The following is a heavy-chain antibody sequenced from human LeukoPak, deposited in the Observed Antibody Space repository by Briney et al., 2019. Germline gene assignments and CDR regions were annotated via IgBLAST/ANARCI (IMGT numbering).Heavy chain of an antibody. D-gene: IGHD3-10*01. CDR1: GYTFTGYY. J-gene: IGHJ5*02. Sequence: ASVTVSCKASGYTFTGYYMHWMRQAPGQGLEWMGWINPNSGGTNYAQKFQGRVTITRDTSISTAYMELSRLRSDDTAVYYCARFVGITMVRGPMAFDPWGQGTLVTVSS. CDR3: ARFVGITMVRGPMAFDP. V-gene: IGHV1-2*02. CDR2: INPNSGGT.